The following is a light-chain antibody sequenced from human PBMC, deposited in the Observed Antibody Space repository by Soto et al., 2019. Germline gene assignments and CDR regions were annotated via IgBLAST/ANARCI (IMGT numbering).Light chain of an antibody. CDR3: QQYNSWPWT. V-gene: IGKV3D-15*01. CDR1: QSVSAN. CDR2: GAS. J-gene: IGKJ1*01. Sequence: EIVMTQSPATLSVSTGERATLPCRASQSVSANIGRYQQKPAQSPRLLIYGASTRATGIPGRFSGSGSGTEFTLTISSPQSEDCAVYYCQQYNSWPWTFGQGTKVEIK.